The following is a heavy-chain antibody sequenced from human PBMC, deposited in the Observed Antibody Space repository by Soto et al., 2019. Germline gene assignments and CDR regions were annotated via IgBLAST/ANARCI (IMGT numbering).Heavy chain of an antibody. V-gene: IGHV3-30-3*01. D-gene: IGHD5-12*01. CDR3: AREWSVANPGY. Sequence: TGGSLRLSCAASGFIFSNYVMHWVRQAPGKGLEWVAVISYDGNSKHYADSVKGRFTISRDNSKNTLYLQMNSLRPEDTAVHYCAREWSVANPGYWGQGTQVTVSS. CDR2: ISYDGNSK. J-gene: IGHJ4*02. CDR1: GFIFSNYV.